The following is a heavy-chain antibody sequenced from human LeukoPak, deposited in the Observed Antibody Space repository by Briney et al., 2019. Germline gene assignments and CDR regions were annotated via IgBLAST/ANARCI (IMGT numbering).Heavy chain of an antibody. J-gene: IGHJ5*02. CDR2: ISAYNGNT. Sequence: ASVKVSCKASGYTFTSYGISWVRQAPGQGLEWMGWISAYNGNTNYAQKLQGRVTMTTDTSTSTAYMELRSLRSDDTAVYYCARDLGYDFWSNWFDPWGQGTLVTVSS. V-gene: IGHV1-18*01. CDR1: GYTFTSYG. D-gene: IGHD3-3*01. CDR3: ARDLGYDFWSNWFDP.